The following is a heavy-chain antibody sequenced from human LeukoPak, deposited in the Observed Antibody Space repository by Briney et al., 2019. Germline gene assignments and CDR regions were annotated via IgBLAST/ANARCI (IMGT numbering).Heavy chain of an antibody. CDR2: IKQDGSEK. CDR3: ARGSPMLRGRPFDY. J-gene: IGHJ4*02. D-gene: IGHD3-10*01. Sequence: PGGSLRLSCAASGFTFSSYWMSWVRQAPGKGLEWVANIKQDGSEKYYVDSVKGRFTISRDNAKNSLYLQMNSLRAEDTAVYYCARGSPMLRGRPFDYWGQGTLVTVSS. V-gene: IGHV3-7*01. CDR1: GFTFSSYW.